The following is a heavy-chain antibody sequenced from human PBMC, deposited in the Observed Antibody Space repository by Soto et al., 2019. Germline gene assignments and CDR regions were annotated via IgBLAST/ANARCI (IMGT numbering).Heavy chain of an antibody. J-gene: IGHJ4*02. CDR3: ASFLWLRWLSGYFDY. CDR2: IYHSGST. Sequence: SETLSLTCAVSGGSISSSNWWSWVRQPPGKGLEWIGEIYHSGSTNCNPSLKSRVTISVDKSKNQFSLKLSSVTAADTAVYYCASFLWLRWLSGYFDYWGQGTLVTVSS. V-gene: IGHV4-4*02. CDR1: GGSISSSNW. D-gene: IGHD5-18*01.